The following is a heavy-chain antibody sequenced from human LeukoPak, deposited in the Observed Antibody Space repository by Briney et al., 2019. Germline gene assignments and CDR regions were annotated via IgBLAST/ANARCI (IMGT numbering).Heavy chain of an antibody. CDR3: ARARIGGQKHLNYYGSGSYLYYMDV. D-gene: IGHD3-10*01. CDR1: GGSISSYY. CDR2: IYTSGST. Sequence: PSETLSLTCTVSGGSISSYYWSWIRQPAGKGLEWIGRIYTSGSTNYNPSLKSRVTMSVDTSKNQFSLKLSSVTAADTAVYYCARARIGGQKHLNYYGSGSYLYYMDVWGKGTTVTVSS. V-gene: IGHV4-4*07. J-gene: IGHJ6*03.